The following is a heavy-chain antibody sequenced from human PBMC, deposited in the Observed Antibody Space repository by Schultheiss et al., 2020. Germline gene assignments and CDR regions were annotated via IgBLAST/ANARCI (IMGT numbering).Heavy chain of an antibody. CDR3: AREGSAYCSGGSCYSSIDY. V-gene: IGHV3-23*01. CDR1: GFRFSSYA. D-gene: IGHD2-15*01. Sequence: GESLKISCAASGFRFSSYAMAWVRQAPGGGLEWVTCTTDSGDSTNYVDSVRGRFTLSRDNSKNTLHLQMNNLRAEDTAVYYCAREGSAYCSGGSCYSSIDYWGQGILVTVSS. CDR2: TTDSGDST. J-gene: IGHJ4*02.